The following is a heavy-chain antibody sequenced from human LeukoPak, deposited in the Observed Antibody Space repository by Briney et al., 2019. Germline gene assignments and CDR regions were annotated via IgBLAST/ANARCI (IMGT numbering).Heavy chain of an antibody. CDR3: ARDSVPYSSGWYYFDY. J-gene: IGHJ4*02. CDR2: ISYDGGNK. Sequence: PGRSLRLSCAASGFTFSSYAMHWVRQAPGKGLEWVAVISYDGGNKYYADSVKGRFTISRDNSKNTLYLQMNSLRAEDTAVYYCARDSVPYSSGWYYFDYWGQGTLVTVSS. CDR1: GFTFSSYA. V-gene: IGHV3-30-3*01. D-gene: IGHD6-19*01.